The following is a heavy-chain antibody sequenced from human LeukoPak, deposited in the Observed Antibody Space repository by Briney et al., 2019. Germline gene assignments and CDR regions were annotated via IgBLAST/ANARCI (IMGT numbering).Heavy chain of an antibody. J-gene: IGHJ5*02. CDR2: INPNSGGT. D-gene: IGHD3-10*01. Sequence: ASVKVSSKASGFTFTGYYMHWVRQAPGQGLEWMGWINPNSGGTNYAQKFQGRVTMTRDTSISTAYMELSRLRSDDTAVYYCARDRLTMVRGVQTNWFDPWGQGTLVTVSS. CDR3: ARDRLTMVRGVQTNWFDP. V-gene: IGHV1-2*02. CDR1: GFTFTGYY.